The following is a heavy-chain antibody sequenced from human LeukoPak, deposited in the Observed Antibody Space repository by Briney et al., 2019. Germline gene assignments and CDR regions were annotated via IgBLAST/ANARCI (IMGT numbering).Heavy chain of an antibody. V-gene: IGHV1-18*01. J-gene: IGHJ4*02. CDR1: GGTFSSYA. Sequence: VKVSCKASGGTFSSYAISWVRQAPGQGLEWMGWISAYNGNTNYAQKLQGRVTMTTDTSTSTAYMELRGLRSDDTAVYYCARDSYYDSSGYQGYWGQGTLVTVSS. CDR3: ARDSYYDSSGYQGY. D-gene: IGHD3-22*01. CDR2: ISAYNGNT.